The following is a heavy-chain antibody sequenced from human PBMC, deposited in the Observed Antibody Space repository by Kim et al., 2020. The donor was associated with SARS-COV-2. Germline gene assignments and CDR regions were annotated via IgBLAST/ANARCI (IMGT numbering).Heavy chain of an antibody. V-gene: IGHV3-21*01. CDR1: GFTFSSYS. CDR3: ASRCIAMVGRDY. J-gene: IGHJ4*02. Sequence: GGSLRLSCAASGFTFSSYSMNWVRQAPGKGLEWVSSISSSSYIYYADSVKGRFTISRDNAKNSLYLQMNSLRAEDTAVYYCASRCIAMVGRDYWGQGTLVTVSS. CDR2: ISSSSYI. D-gene: IGHD5-18*01.